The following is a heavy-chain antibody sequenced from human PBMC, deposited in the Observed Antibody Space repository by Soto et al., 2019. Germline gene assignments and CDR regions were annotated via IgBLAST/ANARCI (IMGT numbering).Heavy chain of an antibody. CDR3: AKGQDDYGDYEHFDY. V-gene: IGHV3-23*01. Sequence: VGSVRLSCAASGFTFSSYAMSWVRQAPGKGLEWVSAISGSGGSTYYADSVKGRFTISRDNSKNTLYLQMNSLRAEDTAVYYCAKGQDDYGDYEHFDYWGQGTLVTVSS. CDR2: ISGSGGST. CDR1: GFTFSSYA. J-gene: IGHJ4*02. D-gene: IGHD4-17*01.